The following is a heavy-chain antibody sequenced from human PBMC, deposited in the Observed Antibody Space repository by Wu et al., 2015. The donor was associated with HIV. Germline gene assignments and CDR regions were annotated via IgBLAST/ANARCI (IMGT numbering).Heavy chain of an antibody. Sequence: QVQLVQSGAEVKKPGSSVKVSCKASGGTFSSYAISWVRQAPGQGLEWMGGIVPIFGTANYAQKFQGRVTITTDESTSTAYMELSSLRSEDTAVYYCARAQLSVVVTATYYYYYGMDVWGQGTTVTVSS. V-gene: IGHV1-69*05. J-gene: IGHJ6*02. CDR3: ARAQLSVVVTATYYYYYGMDV. CDR2: IVPIFGTA. CDR1: GGTFSSYA. D-gene: IGHD2-21*02.